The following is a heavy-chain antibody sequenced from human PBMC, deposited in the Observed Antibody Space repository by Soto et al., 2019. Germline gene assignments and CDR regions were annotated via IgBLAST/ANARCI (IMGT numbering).Heavy chain of an antibody. V-gene: IGHV3-33*01. J-gene: IGHJ4*02. CDR3: AREAYYYDSSGYSPLDY. D-gene: IGHD3-22*01. CDR2: IWYDGSNK. Sequence: GGSLRLSCAASGFTFSSYGMHWVRQAPGKGREWVAVIWYDGSNKYYADSVKGRFTISRDNSKNTLYMQMNSLRAEDTAVYYCAREAYYYDSSGYSPLDYWGQGTLVTVSS. CDR1: GFTFSSYG.